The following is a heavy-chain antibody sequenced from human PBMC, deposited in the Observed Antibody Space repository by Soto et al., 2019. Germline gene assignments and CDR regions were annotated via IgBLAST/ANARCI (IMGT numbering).Heavy chain of an antibody. CDR2: ISHDGGKK. D-gene: IGHD6-19*01. CDR3: AKDLYGAGWSNYFDP. Sequence: QVHLVESGGGVVQPGRSLRLSCAASGFTFSTTGMHWVRQAPGKGLEWVAMISHDGGKKFYTDSVKGRFTISRDTSKNTLYLQMDSLRPEDTAIYHCAKDLYGAGWSNYFDPWGQGTLVTVSS. CDR1: GFTFSTTG. J-gene: IGHJ5*02. V-gene: IGHV3-30*18.